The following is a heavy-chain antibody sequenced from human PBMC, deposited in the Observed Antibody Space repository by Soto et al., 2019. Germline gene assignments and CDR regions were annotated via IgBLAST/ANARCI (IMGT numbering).Heavy chain of an antibody. CDR2: ISGSGGST. V-gene: IGHV3-23*01. J-gene: IGHJ5*02. D-gene: IGHD6-19*01. Sequence: GESLKISCAASGFTFSSYAMNWVRQAPGKGLEWVSYISGSGGSTYYADSVQGRSTISRDNSKNTLYLHMNSLRVEDTAVYYCAKDRWLAPWGQGALVTVSS. CDR3: AKDRWLAP. CDR1: GFTFSSYA.